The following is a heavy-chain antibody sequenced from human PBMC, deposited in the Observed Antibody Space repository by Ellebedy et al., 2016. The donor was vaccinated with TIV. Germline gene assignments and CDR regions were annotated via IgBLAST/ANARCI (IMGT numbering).Heavy chain of an antibody. D-gene: IGHD3-22*01. CDR2: INHSGTT. V-gene: IGHV4-34*01. Sequence: SETLSLXXGVSGGSFNGYYWSWIRQAPGKGLEWIGEINHSGTTNYNPSLKSRVAISADAAMKQFSLNLTSVTAADTAIYFCARDYKYASYYNDRRGYQPVSFDIWGHGTLVTVSS. CDR3: ARDYKYASYYNDRRGYQPVSFDI. CDR1: GGSFNGYY. J-gene: IGHJ3*02.